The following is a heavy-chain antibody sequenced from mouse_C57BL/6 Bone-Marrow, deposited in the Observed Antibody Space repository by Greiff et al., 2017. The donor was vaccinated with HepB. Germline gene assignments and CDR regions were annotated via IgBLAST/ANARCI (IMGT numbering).Heavy chain of an antibody. J-gene: IGHJ2*01. CDR1: GYTFTSYW. CDR2: IDPSDSET. V-gene: IGHV1-52*01. CDR3: ARRGIYGNYAF. Sequence: QVQLQQPGAELVRPGSSVKLSCKASGYTFTSYWMHWVKQRPIQGLEWIGNIDPSDSETHYNQKFKDKATLTVDKSSSTAYMQLSSLTSEDSAVYYCARRGIYGNYAFWGQGTTLTVSS. D-gene: IGHD2-1*01.